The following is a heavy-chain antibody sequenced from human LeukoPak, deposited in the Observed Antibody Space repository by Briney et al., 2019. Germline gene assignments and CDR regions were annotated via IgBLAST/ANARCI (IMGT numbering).Heavy chain of an antibody. CDR2: IYYSGST. J-gene: IGHJ5*02. CDR3: GRNLRHYYDSSGSQRANWFDP. V-gene: IGHV4-39*01. D-gene: IGHD3-22*01. Sequence: SETLSLTCTVSGVSISSCSYCWGWIRQPPGKGLEWIGSIYYSGSTYYNPSLKSRVTISVDTSKNQFSLKLSSVTAADTDVYYYGRNLRHYYDSSGSQRANWFDPWGQGTLVTVSS. CDR1: GVSISSCSYC.